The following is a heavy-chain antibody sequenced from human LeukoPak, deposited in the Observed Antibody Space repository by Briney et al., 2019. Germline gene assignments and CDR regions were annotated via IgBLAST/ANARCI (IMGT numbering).Heavy chain of an antibody. CDR3: ARPQYYDFWSGYYPPDY. D-gene: IGHD3-3*01. V-gene: IGHV5-51*01. CDR1: GYSFTSYW. Sequence: GESLKISCKGSGYSFTSYWIGGVRQMPGKGLEGMGIIYPGDSDTRYSPAFQGQVTISADKSISTAYLQWSSLKASATAMCYCARPQYYDFWSGYYPPDYWGQGTLVTVSS. CDR2: IYPGDSDT. J-gene: IGHJ4*02.